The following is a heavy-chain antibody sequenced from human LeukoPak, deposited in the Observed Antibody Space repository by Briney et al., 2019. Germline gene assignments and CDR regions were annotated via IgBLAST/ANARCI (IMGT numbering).Heavy chain of an antibody. D-gene: IGHD7-27*01. CDR2: IKYDGSEK. V-gene: IGHV3-7*01. J-gene: IGHJ4*02. Sequence: GGSLRLSCAASGFTFSNYWMTWFRQTPGKDPEWVGNIKYDGSEKYYVDSVKGRFTISRDNAKNSLYLHMNSLRVEDTAIYYCARDYVWGSSESDYWGQGTLVTVSS. CDR1: GFTFSNYW. CDR3: ARDYVWGSSESDY.